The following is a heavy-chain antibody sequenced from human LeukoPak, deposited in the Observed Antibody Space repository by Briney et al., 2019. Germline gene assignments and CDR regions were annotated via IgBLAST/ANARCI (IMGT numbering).Heavy chain of an antibody. CDR1: GFTFSSYG. CDR3: AKDQRVATISSYFDY. J-gene: IGHJ4*02. Sequence: GGSLRLSCAASGFTFSSYGMPWVRQAPGKGLEWVAVISYDGSNKYYADSVKGRFTISRDNSKNTLYLQMNSLRAEDTAVYYCAKDQRVATISSYFDYWGQGTLVTVSS. V-gene: IGHV3-30*18. CDR2: ISYDGSNK. D-gene: IGHD5-12*01.